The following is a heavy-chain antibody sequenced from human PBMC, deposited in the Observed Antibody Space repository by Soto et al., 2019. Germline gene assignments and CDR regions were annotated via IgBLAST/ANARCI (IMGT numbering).Heavy chain of an antibody. CDR1: GGSISSGGYS. Sequence: QLQLQESGSGLVKPSQTLSLTCAVSGGSISSGGYSWSWIRQPPGKGLEWIGYIYHSGSTYYNPSLKSRVTISVDRSKNQFSLKLSSVTAADTAVYYCARALRGGTYYFDYWGQGTLVTVSS. V-gene: IGHV4-30-2*01. CDR3: ARALRGGTYYFDY. J-gene: IGHJ4*02. D-gene: IGHD1-7*01. CDR2: IYHSGST.